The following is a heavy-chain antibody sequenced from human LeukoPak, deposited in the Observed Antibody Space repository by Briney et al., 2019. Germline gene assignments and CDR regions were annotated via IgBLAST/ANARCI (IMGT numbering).Heavy chain of an antibody. D-gene: IGHD1-26*01. CDR2: ISGGGSSYI. Sequence: PGGSLRLSCAASGFTFSGYSMNWVRQAPGKGLEWVSSISGGGSSYIFYADSVKGRFTISRDNAKNSLYLQMNSLGVEDTAFYYCARGGRPDSWGQGTLVTVSS. J-gene: IGHJ5*01. CDR3: ARGGRPDS. V-gene: IGHV3-21*01. CDR1: GFTFSGYS.